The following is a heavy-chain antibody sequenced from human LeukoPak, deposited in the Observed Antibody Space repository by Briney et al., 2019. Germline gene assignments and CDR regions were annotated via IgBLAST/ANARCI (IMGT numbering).Heavy chain of an antibody. D-gene: IGHD5-24*01. V-gene: IGHV1-69*13. Sequence: ASVKVSCKASGGTFSSYAISWVRQAPGQGLEWMGGIIPIFGTANYAQKFQGRVTITADESTSTAYMELSSLRSEDTAVYYCARDGEYGDGYNFWYWGQETLVTVSS. CDR3: ARDGEYGDGYNFWY. J-gene: IGHJ4*02. CDR1: GGTFSSYA. CDR2: IIPIFGTA.